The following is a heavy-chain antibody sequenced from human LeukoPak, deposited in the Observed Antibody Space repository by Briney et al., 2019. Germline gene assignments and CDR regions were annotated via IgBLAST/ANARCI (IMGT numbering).Heavy chain of an antibody. D-gene: IGHD2-15*01. CDR2: ISSSGRRI. J-gene: IGHJ4*02. CDR3: AKGPRDPTEYCSRGTCSPTYDV. V-gene: IGHV3-48*03. CDR1: GFTFSDYE. Sequence: GGSLRLSCAASGFTFSDYEMNWVRQAPGKGLEWVSYISSSGRRIYYADSVEGRFTISRDNAQNSLYLQMNSLRADDTAIYYCAKGPRDPTEYCSRGTCSPTYDVWGQGTLVTVSS.